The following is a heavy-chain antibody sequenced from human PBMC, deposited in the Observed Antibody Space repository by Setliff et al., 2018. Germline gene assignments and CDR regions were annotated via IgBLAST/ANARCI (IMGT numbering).Heavy chain of an antibody. CDR2: INHSGST. D-gene: IGHD3-3*01. J-gene: IGHJ4*02. CDR3: VRGRSNFWGYYFDY. CDR1: GGSFRGYY. Sequence: SETLSLTCAVYGGSFRGYYWSWIRQPPGKGLEWIGEINHSGSTNYNPFLKSRVTISVDTSKNQFSLKLSSVTAADTAVYYCVRGRSNFWGYYFDYWGQGTLVTVSS. V-gene: IGHV4-34*01.